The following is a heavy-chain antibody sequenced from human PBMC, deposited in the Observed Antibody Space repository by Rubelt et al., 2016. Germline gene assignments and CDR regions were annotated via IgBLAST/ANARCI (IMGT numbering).Heavy chain of an antibody. CDR2: INHSGST. CDR3: ARLAQRGYCSSTSCYSYYYYGMDV. V-gene: IGHV4-34*01. Sequence: GYYWSWIRQPPGLLLEWIGEINHSGSTNYNPSLKSRVTISVDTSKNQFSLKLSSVTAADTAVYYCARLAQRGYCSSTSCYSYYYYGMDVWGQGTTVTVSS. CDR1: GYY. D-gene: IGHD2-2*02. J-gene: IGHJ6*02.